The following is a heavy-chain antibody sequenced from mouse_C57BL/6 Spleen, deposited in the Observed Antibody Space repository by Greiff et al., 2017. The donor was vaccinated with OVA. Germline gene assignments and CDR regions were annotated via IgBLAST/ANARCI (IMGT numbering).Heavy chain of an antibody. V-gene: IGHV5-9-1*02. CDR2: ISSGGDYI. D-gene: IGHD2-5*01. Sequence: EVMLVESGEGLVKPGGSLKLSCAASGFTFSSYAMSWVRQTPEKRLEWVAYISSGGDYIYYADTVKGRFTISRDNARNTLYLQMSSLKSEDTAMYYCTRGGSNYGGAMDYWGQGTSVTVSS. J-gene: IGHJ4*01. CDR3: TRGGSNYGGAMDY. CDR1: GFTFSSYA.